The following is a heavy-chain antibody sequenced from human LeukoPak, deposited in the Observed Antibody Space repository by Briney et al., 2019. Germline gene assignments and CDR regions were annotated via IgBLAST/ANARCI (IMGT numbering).Heavy chain of an antibody. CDR2: INRNGGST. CDR1: RFNFDDYG. D-gene: IGHD1-1*01. V-gene: IGHV3-20*04. Sequence: GGSLRLSCAASRFNFDDYGMSWVRQAPGKGLEWVSGINRNGGSTGYADSVKGRFTISRDNAKNSLYLQMSSLRAEDTALYYCARGATGTTFDFWGQGTLVTVSS. J-gene: IGHJ4*02. CDR3: ARGATGTTFDF.